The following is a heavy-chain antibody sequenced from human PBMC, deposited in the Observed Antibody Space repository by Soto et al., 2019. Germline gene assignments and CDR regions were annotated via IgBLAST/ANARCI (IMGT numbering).Heavy chain of an antibody. D-gene: IGHD3-10*01. CDR3: ARDRGVVRGVIGY. CDR2: ISYDGSNK. Sequence: QVQLVESGGGGVQPGRSLRLSCAASGFTFSSYAMHWVRQAPGKGLEWVAVISYDGSNKYYADSVKGRFTISRDNSKNTLYLQMNSLRAEDTAVYYCARDRGVVRGVIGYWGQGTLVTVSS. CDR1: GFTFSSYA. J-gene: IGHJ4*02. V-gene: IGHV3-30-3*01.